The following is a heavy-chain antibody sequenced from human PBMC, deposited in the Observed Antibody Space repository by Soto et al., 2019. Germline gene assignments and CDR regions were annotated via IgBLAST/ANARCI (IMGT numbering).Heavy chain of an antibody. CDR1: GDTFNFYT. J-gene: IGHJ4*02. CDR3: ATSYGSGSRPFDS. V-gene: IGHV1-69*02. D-gene: IGHD3-10*01. CDR2: IIPMVGMS. Sequence: QVQLVQSGAEVKKPGSSVKVSCKASGDTFNFYTFSWVRQAPGQGLEWMGRIIPMVGMSNYAQKFQGRVTLXXDXTTNTTYMQLSSLRSEDTALYYCATSYGSGSRPFDSWGQGTPVTVSS.